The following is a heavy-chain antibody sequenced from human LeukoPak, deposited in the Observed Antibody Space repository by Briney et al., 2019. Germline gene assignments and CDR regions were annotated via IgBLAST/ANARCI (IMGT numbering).Heavy chain of an antibody. V-gene: IGHV3-74*01. CDR3: VKLVPRGDDPQGDF. J-gene: IGHJ4*01. CDR1: GFTFSNYW. Sequence: GGSLRLSCAASGFTFSNYWMHWVRQTPGEGLVCVSLIKGDGSSTTYADSVKGRFTISRDNAKNTLYLRMSSLRADDTAIYYCVKLVPRGDDPQGDFWGHGTLVTVSS. CDR2: IKGDGSST. D-gene: IGHD2-21*01.